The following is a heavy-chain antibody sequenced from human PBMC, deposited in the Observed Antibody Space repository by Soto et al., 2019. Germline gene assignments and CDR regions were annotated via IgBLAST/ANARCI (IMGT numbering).Heavy chain of an antibody. Sequence: QVQLIQSGAEVKKPGASVRVSCRVSGYTLSELSMHWVRQAPGKGLEWMGGFDPEKDDTIYAQKFQGRVTMTEDTSTDTAYMDLSSLTYEDTAVYFCAAVSNGGDSLTLLDPWGQGTLVTVSS. CDR2: FDPEKDDT. CDR3: AAVSNGGDSLTLLDP. J-gene: IGHJ5*02. CDR1: GYTLSELS. D-gene: IGHD2-21*01. V-gene: IGHV1-24*01.